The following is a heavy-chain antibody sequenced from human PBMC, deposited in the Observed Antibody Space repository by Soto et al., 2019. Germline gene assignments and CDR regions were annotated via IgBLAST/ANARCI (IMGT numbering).Heavy chain of an antibody. V-gene: IGHV4-31*03. Sequence: QVQLQESGPGLVTPSQTLSLTCTVSGASITRRGYYWNWVRQYPGEGLEWIGHIHYSGTTDYNPSLGSRLTISIDTSKNQFSLKLRSLTAADTAMYYCAGEGWSREYHGMDVWGQGTTVTVSS. CDR3: AGEGWSREYHGMDV. D-gene: IGHD3-3*01. CDR1: GASITRRGYY. CDR2: IHYSGTT. J-gene: IGHJ6*02.